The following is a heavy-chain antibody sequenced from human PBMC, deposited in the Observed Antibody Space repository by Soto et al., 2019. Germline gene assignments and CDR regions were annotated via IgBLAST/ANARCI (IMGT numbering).Heavy chain of an antibody. CDR3: ARADPAASAGY. J-gene: IGHJ4*02. Sequence: PSETLSLTCIVSGASISSRSSYWTWLRQSPGKGLEWIGYISYSGSTYYNPSLKSRVSISADTSKNQFSLRMNSMIAADTAVYYCARADPAASAGYWGQGTLVTVSS. CDR2: ISYSGST. D-gene: IGHD2-2*01. V-gene: IGHV4-61*01. CDR1: GASISSRSSY.